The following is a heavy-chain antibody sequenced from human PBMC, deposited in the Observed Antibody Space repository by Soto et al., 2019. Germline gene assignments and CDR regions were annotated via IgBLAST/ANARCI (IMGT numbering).Heavy chain of an antibody. CDR2: ISGSGGST. D-gene: IGHD1-26*01. CDR3: AKRRVGWYFNL. J-gene: IGHJ2*01. V-gene: IGHV3-23*01. Sequence: EVQRLESGGGLVQPGGSLRLSCAASGFTFSSYSMSWVRQAPGKGLEWVSAISGSGGSTYYADSVRGRLTISRDNYKNTLYLQMNSLRAEATAVYYCAKRRVGWYFNLWGRGTLVTVSS. CDR1: GFTFSSYS.